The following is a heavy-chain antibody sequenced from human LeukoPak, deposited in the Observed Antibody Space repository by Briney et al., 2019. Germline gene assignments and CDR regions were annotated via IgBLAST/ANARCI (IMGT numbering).Heavy chain of an antibody. CDR1: RYSFTSYW. CDR2: IYPGDSDT. V-gene: IGHV5-51*01. CDR3: ARCTSLLWFHD. D-gene: IGHD3-10*01. J-gene: IGHJ4*02. Sequence: GESLQISCKGSRYSFTSYWIGWVRQMPGKGLEWMGIIYPGDSDTRYSPSFQGQVTISADKSISTAYLQWSSLKASDTAMYYCARCTSLLWFHDWGQGTLVTVSS.